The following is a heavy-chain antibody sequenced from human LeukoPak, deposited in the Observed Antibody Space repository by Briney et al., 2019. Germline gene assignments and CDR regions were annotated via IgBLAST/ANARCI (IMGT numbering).Heavy chain of an antibody. Sequence: GSLRLSCAASGFTFSSYAMHWVRQAPGKGLEWVALISYDGSINDYADSVKGRFTISRDNSKNTLYLQMGSLRAEDMAVYYCARATVTADGYYYYYYMDVWGKGTTVTVSS. CDR1: GFTFSSYA. CDR2: ISYDGSIN. J-gene: IGHJ6*03. V-gene: IGHV3-30*14. D-gene: IGHD4-17*01. CDR3: ARATVTADGYYYYYYMDV.